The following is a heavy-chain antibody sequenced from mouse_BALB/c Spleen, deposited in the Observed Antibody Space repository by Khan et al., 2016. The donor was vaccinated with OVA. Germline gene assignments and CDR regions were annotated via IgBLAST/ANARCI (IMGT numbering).Heavy chain of an antibody. CDR2: ISTGGHYT. V-gene: IGHV5-9-3*01. J-gene: IGHJ4*01. D-gene: IGHD2-2*01. Sequence: VQLKESGGGLVKPGGSLKLSCSASGFTFSSYAMSWVRQTPEKRLECVATISTGGHYTFYPDSVKGRFTISRDNAKNTPYLQMSSLRSEYTAMYYCARSLVDYHAMDYWGQGTSVTVSS. CDR3: ARSLVDYHAMDY. CDR1: GFTFSSYA.